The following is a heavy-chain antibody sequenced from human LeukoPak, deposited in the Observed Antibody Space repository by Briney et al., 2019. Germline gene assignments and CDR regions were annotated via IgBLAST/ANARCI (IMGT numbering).Heavy chain of an antibody. J-gene: IGHJ6*03. V-gene: IGHV3-21*01. CDR1: GFTLSSYA. D-gene: IGHD3-10*01. Sequence: GGSLRLSCAASGFTLSSYAMSWVRQAPGKGLEGVSSISSSSSYIYYADSVKGRFTISRDNAKNSLYLQMNSLRAEDTAVYYCAREFPGDYYYMDVWGKGTTVTVSS. CDR3: AREFPGDYYYMDV. CDR2: ISSSSSYI.